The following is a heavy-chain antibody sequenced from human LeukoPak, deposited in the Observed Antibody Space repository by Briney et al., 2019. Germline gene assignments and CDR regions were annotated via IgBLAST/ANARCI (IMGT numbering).Heavy chain of an antibody. V-gene: IGHV3-21*01. Sequence: GGSLRLSCAASGFTFSSYSMNWVRQAPGKGLEWVSSISSSSSYIYYADSVEGRFTISRDNAKNSLYLQMNSLRAEDTAVYYCARDASIGDYDILTGRRYYYYYMDVWGKGTTVTISS. D-gene: IGHD3-9*01. J-gene: IGHJ6*03. CDR3: ARDASIGDYDILTGRRYYYYYMDV. CDR1: GFTFSSYS. CDR2: ISSSSSYI.